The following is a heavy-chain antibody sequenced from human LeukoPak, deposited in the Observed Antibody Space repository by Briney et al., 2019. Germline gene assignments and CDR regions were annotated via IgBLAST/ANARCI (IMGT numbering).Heavy chain of an antibody. Sequence: PSETLSLTCTVFGDSIRTYHWDWIRQSPGKGLEWIGSEHYSGRGNHNPSLKSRLTISVDTSKNQVSLKLSSITAADTAVYYCARDEINYGSGSYFDFWGQGTLVTVSS. CDR1: GDSIRTYH. CDR3: ARDEINYGSGSYFDF. CDR2: EHYSGRG. V-gene: IGHV4-59*01. J-gene: IGHJ4*02. D-gene: IGHD3-10*01.